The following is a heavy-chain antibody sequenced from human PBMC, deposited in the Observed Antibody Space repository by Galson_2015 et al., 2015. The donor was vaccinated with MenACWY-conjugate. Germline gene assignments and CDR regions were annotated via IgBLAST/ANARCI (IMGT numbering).Heavy chain of an antibody. CDR1: GFTFNNYW. J-gene: IGHJ4*02. V-gene: IGHV3-74*01. CDR3: ARDNNWSFDS. CDR2: IKADGSFS. D-gene: IGHD1-1*01. Sequence: SLRLSCAASGFTFNNYWMHWVRHPPGKGLEWISYIKADGSFSNYADSVKGRFTISTDNAKNMVYLQMDGLGDEDTAVYLCARDNNWSFDSWGQGTLVTVSS.